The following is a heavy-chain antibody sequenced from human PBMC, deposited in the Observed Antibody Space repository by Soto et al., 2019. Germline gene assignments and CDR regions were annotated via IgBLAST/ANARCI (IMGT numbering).Heavy chain of an antibody. D-gene: IGHD3-22*01. Sequence: LRLSCAASGFTFSSYWMSWVRQAPGKGLEWVANIKQDGSEKYYVDSVKGRFTISRDNAKNSLYLQMNSLRAEDTAVYYCARDSLGYYYDSSGFLYWGQGTLVTVSS. CDR3: ARDSLGYYYDSSGFLY. J-gene: IGHJ4*02. V-gene: IGHV3-7*03. CDR1: GFTFSSYW. CDR2: IKQDGSEK.